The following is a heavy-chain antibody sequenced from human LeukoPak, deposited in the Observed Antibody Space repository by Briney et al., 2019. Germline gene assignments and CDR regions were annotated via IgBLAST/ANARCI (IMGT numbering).Heavy chain of an antibody. CDR3: ARAEWTNWFDP. V-gene: IGHV1-8*03. CDR2: MNPNSGNT. D-gene: IGHD2-8*01. Sequence: ASVKVSCKASGYTFTSYDINWVRQATGQGLEWMGWMNPNSGNTGYAQKFQGRVTITRNTSISTAHMELSSLRSEDTAVYYCARAEWTNWFDPWGQGTLVTVSS. CDR1: GYTFTSYD. J-gene: IGHJ5*02.